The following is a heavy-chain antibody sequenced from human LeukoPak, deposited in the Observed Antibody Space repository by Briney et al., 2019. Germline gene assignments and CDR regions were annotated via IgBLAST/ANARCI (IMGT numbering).Heavy chain of an antibody. J-gene: IGHJ4*02. CDR1: GFTFSSYA. CDR3: GRDLLGGGLDY. Sequence: PGGSLRLSCAASGFTFSSYAMHWVRQAPGKGLEYVSAISNDAVRTYYATSVKGRFTISSDNSKNTLFLQMGSLRAEDMAVYYCGRDLLGGGLDYWGQGTLVTVPS. CDR2: ISNDAVRT. D-gene: IGHD3-16*01. V-gene: IGHV3-64*01.